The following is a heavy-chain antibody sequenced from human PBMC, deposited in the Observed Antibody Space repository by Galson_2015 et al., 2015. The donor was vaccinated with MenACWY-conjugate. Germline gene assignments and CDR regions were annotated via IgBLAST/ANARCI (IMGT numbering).Heavy chain of an antibody. D-gene: IGHD2/OR15-2a*01. CDR1: GFTVSDNH. Sequence: SLRICCAASGFTVSDNHMTWVRQAPGTGLEWVSIIYRGASTYYAVSVRGRFTISRDTSKNTVDLQMSSLRADDTAVYYCARAQTPDLHYLPVYYFYMDVWGTGTTVTVSS. CDR3: ARAQTPDLHYLPVYYFYMDV. CDR2: IYRGAST. J-gene: IGHJ6*03. V-gene: IGHV3-53*01.